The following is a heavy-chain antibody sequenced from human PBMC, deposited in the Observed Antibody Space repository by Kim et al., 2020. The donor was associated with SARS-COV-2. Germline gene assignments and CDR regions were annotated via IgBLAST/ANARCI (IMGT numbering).Heavy chain of an antibody. J-gene: IGHJ4*02. CDR1: GFIFSDYE. Sequence: GGSLRLSCAASGFIFSDYEFNWVRQAPGKGLEWISYIGTSNNNINYANSVKGRFTVSRDSAENSLYLQMDSLRDEDSAVYYCTKGAINWGGDCYSYWDQG. D-gene: IGHD2-21*02. CDR2: IGTSNNNI. V-gene: IGHV3-48*03. CDR3: TKGAINWGGDCYSY.